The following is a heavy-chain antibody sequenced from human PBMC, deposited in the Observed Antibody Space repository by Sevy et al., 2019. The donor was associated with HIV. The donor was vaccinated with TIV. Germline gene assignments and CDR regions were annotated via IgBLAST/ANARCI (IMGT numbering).Heavy chain of an antibody. J-gene: IGHJ4*02. CDR1: GFTFSSYS. V-gene: IGHV3-21*01. CDR2: ISSSSSYI. CDR3: ARDTWGGCSGGSCYQAYFDY. Sequence: GGSLRLSCAASGFTFSSYSMNWVRQAPGKGLEWVSSISSSSSYIYYADSVKGRFTISRDNAKNSLYLQMNGLRAEDTAVYYCARDTWGGCSGGSCYQAYFDYWGQGTLVTVSS. D-gene: IGHD2-15*01.